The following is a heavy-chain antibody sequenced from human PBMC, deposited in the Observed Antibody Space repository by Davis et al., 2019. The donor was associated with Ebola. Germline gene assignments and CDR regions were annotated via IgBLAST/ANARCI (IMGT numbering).Heavy chain of an antibody. Sequence: SETLSLTCTVSGGSISSGSYYWSWIRQPAGKGLEWIGHIYTSGSTKYNPSLKSRVTIPVDTSKNQFSLKLISVTAADTAVYYCARDDLSGLIDSWGQGSRVIVSS. CDR3: ARDDLSGLIDS. V-gene: IGHV4-61*09. CDR1: GGSISSGSYY. CDR2: IYTSGST. D-gene: IGHD1-26*01. J-gene: IGHJ4*02.